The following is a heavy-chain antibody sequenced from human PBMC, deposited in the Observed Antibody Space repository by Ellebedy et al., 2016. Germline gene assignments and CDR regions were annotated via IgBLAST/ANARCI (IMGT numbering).Heavy chain of an antibody. CDR2: IYYSGST. J-gene: IGHJ6*03. CDR3: ARASTQYGDYIYYYYYYMDV. D-gene: IGHD4-17*01. Sequence: SETLSLTCTVSGGSISSYYWSWIRQPPGKGLEWIGYIYYSGSTNYNPSLKSRVTISVDTSKNQFSLKLSSVTAADTAVYYCARASTQYGDYIYYYYYYMDVWGKGTTVTVSS. V-gene: IGHV4-59*01. CDR1: GGSISSYY.